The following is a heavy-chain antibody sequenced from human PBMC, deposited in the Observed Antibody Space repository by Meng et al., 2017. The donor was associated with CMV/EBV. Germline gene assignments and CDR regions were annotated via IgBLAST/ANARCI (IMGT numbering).Heavy chain of an antibody. J-gene: IGHJ4*02. CDR1: GDTFTSYY. D-gene: IGHD4-17*01. V-gene: IGHV1-46*01. CDR3: ARDSSRWVTKYYFDY. CDR2: INPSGGST. Sequence: QGQVVQSGAEVKKPGASVKVSCKASGDTFTSYYMHWVRQAPGQGLEWMGIINPSGGSTSYAQKFQGRVTMTRDTSTSTVYMELSSLRSEDTAVYYCARDSSRWVTKYYFDYWGQGTLVTAPQ.